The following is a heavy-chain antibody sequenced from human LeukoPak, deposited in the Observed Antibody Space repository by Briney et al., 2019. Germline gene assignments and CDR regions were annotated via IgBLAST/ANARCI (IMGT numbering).Heavy chain of an antibody. Sequence: GGSLRLSCAASGFTFSDYYMSWIRQAPGKGLEWVSYISSSGSTIYYADSVKGRFTISRDNAKNPLYLQMNSLRAEDTAVYYCARWYDSSGYCYVRGTQHDAFDIWGQGTMVTVSS. CDR2: ISSSGSTI. CDR1: GFTFSDYY. V-gene: IGHV3-11*01. CDR3: ARWYDSSGYCYVRGTQHDAFDI. D-gene: IGHD3-22*01. J-gene: IGHJ3*02.